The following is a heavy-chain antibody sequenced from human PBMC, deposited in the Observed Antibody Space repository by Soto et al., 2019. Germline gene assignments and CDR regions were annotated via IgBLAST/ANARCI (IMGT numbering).Heavy chain of an antibody. V-gene: IGHV3-30*18. CDR3: AKDLYIVVVPPAIFDY. J-gene: IGHJ4*02. CDR2: ISYDGSNK. CDR1: GFTFSSYG. Sequence: HPGGSLRLSCAASGFTFSSYGMHWVRQAPGKGLEWVAVISYDGSNKYYADSVKGRFTISRDNSKNTLYLQMNSLRAEDTAVYYCAKDLYIVVVPPAIFDYWGQGTLVIVSS. D-gene: IGHD2-2*01.